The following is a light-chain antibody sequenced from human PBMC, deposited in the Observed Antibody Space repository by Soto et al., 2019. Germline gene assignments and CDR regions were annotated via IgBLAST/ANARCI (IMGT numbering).Light chain of an antibody. CDR3: QQLKSFPLS. Sequence: IPLTQSPSSLYASVGDRVTITCRASQGISSSLAWYQQQPGKAPKLLIYAASTLQSGVPSRFSGSGSGTDFTLTSSSLQPEDFATYYCQQLKSFPLSFGGGTTVEIK. J-gene: IGKJ4*01. V-gene: IGKV1-9*01. CDR1: QGISSS. CDR2: AAS.